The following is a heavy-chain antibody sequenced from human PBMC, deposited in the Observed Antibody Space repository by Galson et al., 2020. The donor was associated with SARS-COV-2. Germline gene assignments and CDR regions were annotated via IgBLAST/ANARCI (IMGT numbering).Heavy chain of an antibody. Sequence: SETLSLTCAVSGLSISSDFYWGWIRQPPGKGLEWIGNIYQGGTTYYNPSLKSRVTISIDKSKNQFSRNMSSVTAADTAVYYCARPSSSGYYSSWYFDRWGRGTLVTVSS. CDR2: IYQGGTT. J-gene: IGHJ2*01. D-gene: IGHD3-22*01. V-gene: IGHV4-38-2*01. CDR1: GLSISSDFY. CDR3: ARPSSSGYYSSWYFDR.